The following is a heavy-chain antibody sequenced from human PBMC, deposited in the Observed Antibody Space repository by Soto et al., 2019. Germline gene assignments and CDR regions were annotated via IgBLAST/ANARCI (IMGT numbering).Heavy chain of an antibody. J-gene: IGHJ3*02. D-gene: IGHD2-2*01. CDR3: AARHLVVPAVRGAFDI. CDR2: INHVLST. CDR1: GGSFIGYY. V-gene: IGHV4-34*01. Sequence: SETLSLTCAVYGGSFIGYYCSWIRQPPLKVLELVGGINHVLSTNYSPSLKSRGTGSLDTANKRVARKLSSVTAADTAVYYCAARHLVVPAVRGAFDIWGQGTMVTVS.